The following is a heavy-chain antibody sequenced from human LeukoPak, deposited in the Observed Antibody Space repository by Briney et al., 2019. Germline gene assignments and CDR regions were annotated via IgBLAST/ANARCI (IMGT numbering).Heavy chain of an antibody. V-gene: IGHV3-48*01. CDR1: GFSFSRYS. J-gene: IGHJ4*02. D-gene: IGHD2-15*01. CDR2: ISRDSSII. Sequence: GGSLRLSCTASGFSFSRYSMNWVRQAPGKGLEWISYISRDSSIIYYADSVRGRFTISRDNAKNSLYLQMNSLRAEDTAVYYCVRDNPRCCGVVPANIDDYWGQGTLVTVSS. CDR3: VRDNPRCCGVVPANIDDY.